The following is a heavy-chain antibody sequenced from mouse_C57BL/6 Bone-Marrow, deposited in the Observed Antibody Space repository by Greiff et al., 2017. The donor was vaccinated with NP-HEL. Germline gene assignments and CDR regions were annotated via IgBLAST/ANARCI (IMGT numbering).Heavy chain of an antibody. CDR2: ISSGGSYT. D-gene: IGHD4-1*01. Sequence: EVMLVESGGDLVKPGGSLKLSCAASGFTFSSYGMSWVRQTPDKRLEWVATISSGGSYTYYPDSVKGRFTISRDNAKNTLYLQMSSLKSEDTAMYYCARHILGAYWGQGTLVTVSA. J-gene: IGHJ3*01. V-gene: IGHV5-6*02. CDR1: GFTFSSYG. CDR3: ARHILGAY.